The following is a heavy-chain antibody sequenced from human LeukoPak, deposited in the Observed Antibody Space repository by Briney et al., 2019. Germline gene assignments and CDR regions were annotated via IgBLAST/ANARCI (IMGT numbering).Heavy chain of an antibody. Sequence: VASVKLSCKASVYTFTSYYMHWVRQAPGQGFEWMGIINPIGGSTSYAQKFQGRVTMTRDTSTSTVYMELSSLRSEDTAVYYCASAGLPMVRGPDYWGQGTLVTVSS. D-gene: IGHD3-10*01. CDR2: INPIGGST. V-gene: IGHV1-46*01. CDR1: VYTFTSYY. CDR3: ASAGLPMVRGPDY. J-gene: IGHJ4*02.